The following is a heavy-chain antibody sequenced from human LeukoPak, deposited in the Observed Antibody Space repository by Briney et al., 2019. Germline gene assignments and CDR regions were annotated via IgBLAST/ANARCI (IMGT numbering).Heavy chain of an antibody. CDR1: GGSISSGGYP. J-gene: IGHJ4*02. V-gene: IGHV4-30-2*01. CDR3: ARGGDLAYFDY. CDR2: IYHSGST. Sequence: SETLSLTCAVSGGSISSGGYPWSWIRQPPGKGLEWIGYIYHSGSTYYNPSLKSRVTISVDRSKNRLSLKLSSVTAADTAVYYCARGGDLAYFDYWGQGTLVTVSS. D-gene: IGHD3-16*01.